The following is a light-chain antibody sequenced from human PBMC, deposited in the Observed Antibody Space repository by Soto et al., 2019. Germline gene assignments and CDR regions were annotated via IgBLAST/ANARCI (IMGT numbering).Light chain of an antibody. CDR3: QQRSNWPQRT. Sequence: EIVLTQSPATLSLSPGERATLSCRASQSVSSYLAGYQQKPAQAPRLLIYDASNRATGIPARFSGSGSGTDFLLTISSLEPEDFAVYYCQQRSNWPQRTFGQGTKVEIK. CDR2: DAS. V-gene: IGKV3-11*01. J-gene: IGKJ1*01. CDR1: QSVSSY.